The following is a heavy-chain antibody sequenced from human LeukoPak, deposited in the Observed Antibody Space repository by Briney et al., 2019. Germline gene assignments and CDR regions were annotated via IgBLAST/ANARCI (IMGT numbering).Heavy chain of an antibody. Sequence: SETLSVTCAVYGGSFSGYYWSWIRQPPGKGLEWIGEINHSGSTNYNPSLKSRVTISVDTSKNQFSLKLSSVTAADTAVYYCARGIGFDYWGQGTLVTVSS. J-gene: IGHJ4*02. CDR2: INHSGST. CDR1: GGSFSGYY. CDR3: ARGIGFDY. V-gene: IGHV4-34*01. D-gene: IGHD3-10*01.